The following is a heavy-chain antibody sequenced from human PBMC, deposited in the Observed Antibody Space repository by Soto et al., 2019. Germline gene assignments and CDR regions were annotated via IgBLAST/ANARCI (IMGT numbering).Heavy chain of an antibody. CDR2: INHSGST. Sequence: SGTVFLTRAVYGGALSGYYLGRIRPPPGTGLEWIGEINHSGSTNYNPSLKSRVTISVDTSKNQFSLKLSSVTAADTAVYYCASQMYGSNAYFDDWGQGALVTVSS. CDR3: ASQMYGSNAYFDD. V-gene: IGHV4-34*01. J-gene: IGHJ4*02. CDR1: GGALSGYY. D-gene: IGHD4-17*01.